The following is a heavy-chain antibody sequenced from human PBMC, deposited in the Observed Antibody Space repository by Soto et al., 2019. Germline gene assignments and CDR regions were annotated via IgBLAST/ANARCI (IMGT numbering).Heavy chain of an antibody. J-gene: IGHJ6*02. D-gene: IGHD3-3*01. CDR1: GGTFSSYG. CDR2: IMPIFGTP. V-gene: IGHV1-69*01. Sequence: QVQLVQSGAEVKKPGSSVKVSCKASGGTFSSYGIGWVRQAPGQGLEWMGGIMPIFGTPNYAQKFRGRVKITADESTSTAYMELSSMRSEDTAVYYGAVKSDYYHYYYAMDVWGQGTMVTVSS. CDR3: AVKSDYYHYYYAMDV.